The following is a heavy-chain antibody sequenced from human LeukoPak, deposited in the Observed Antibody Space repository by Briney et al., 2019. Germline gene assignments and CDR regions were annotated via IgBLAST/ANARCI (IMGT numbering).Heavy chain of an antibody. CDR1: GFTFSSYS. CDR3: AKDHETTVTTGDQ. D-gene: IGHD4-17*01. Sequence: GGSLRLSCAASGFTFSSYSMNWVRQAPGKGLEWVSYISSSSSTIYYADSVKGRFTISRDNSKNTVYLQMNGLRAEDTAVYYCAKDHETTVTTGDQWGQGTLVTVSS. CDR2: ISSSSSTI. V-gene: IGHV3-48*01. J-gene: IGHJ4*02.